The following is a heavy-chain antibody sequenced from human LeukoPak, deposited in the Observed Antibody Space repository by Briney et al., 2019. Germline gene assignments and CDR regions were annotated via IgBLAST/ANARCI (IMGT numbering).Heavy chain of an antibody. J-gene: IGHJ4*02. Sequence: GGSLRLSCTASGFTFSSSGMNWVRQAPGKGLEWVAVIWSDGSEKRYADSVKGRFTISRDNSKSTLYLEMNSLRAEDTAVYYCANWGLGRTYCSSTSCHIWGQGTLVTVSS. CDR1: GFTFSSSG. D-gene: IGHD2-2*01. CDR2: IWSDGSEK. CDR3: ANWGLGRTYCSSTSCHI. V-gene: IGHV3-33*03.